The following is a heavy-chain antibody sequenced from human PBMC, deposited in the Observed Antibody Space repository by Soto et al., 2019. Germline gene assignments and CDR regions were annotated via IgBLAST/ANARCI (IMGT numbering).Heavy chain of an antibody. D-gene: IGHD2-8*02. V-gene: IGHV5-51*01. CDR1: GYSFTSYW. Sequence: GGALKISCEGSGYSFTSYWIGWVRQMPGKGLEWMGIIYPGDSDTRYSPSFQGQVTISADKSISTAYLQWSSLKASDTAMYYCARQLVPNAFDIWGQGTMVTVSS. CDR2: IYPGDSDT. CDR3: ARQLVPNAFDI. J-gene: IGHJ3*02.